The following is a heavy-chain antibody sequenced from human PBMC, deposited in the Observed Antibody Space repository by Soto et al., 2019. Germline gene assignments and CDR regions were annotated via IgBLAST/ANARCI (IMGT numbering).Heavy chain of an antibody. CDR2: IIPIFGTA. J-gene: IGHJ6*02. D-gene: IGHD3-10*01. CDR3: ARAGKPLTYYYGVDV. V-gene: IGHV1-69*13. Sequence: SVKVSCKASGGTFSSYAISWVRQAPGQGLEWMGGIIPIFGTANYAQKFQGRVTITADESTSTAYMELSSLRSEETAVYYCARAGKPLTYYYGVDVWGQGKTVTVSS. CDR1: GGTFSSYA.